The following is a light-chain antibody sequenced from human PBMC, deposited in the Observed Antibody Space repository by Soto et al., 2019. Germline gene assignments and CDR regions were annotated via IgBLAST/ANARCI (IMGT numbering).Light chain of an antibody. V-gene: IGKV3-20*01. CDR3: QQYGNSPFT. CDR2: SAS. J-gene: IGKJ2*01. Sequence: EIVLTQSPGPLSLSPGTRATLSSRASQSVTGSQQAWFQQRPGLAHRLLIYSASTRATDIPARFSGTGSGRNYILTISGLEPEDFVLYFCQQYGNSPFTFGQGTKLDIK. CDR1: QSVTGSQ.